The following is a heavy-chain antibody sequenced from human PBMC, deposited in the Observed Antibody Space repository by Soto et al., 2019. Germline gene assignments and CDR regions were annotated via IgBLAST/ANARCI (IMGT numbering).Heavy chain of an antibody. Sequence: SETLALTCPVSGGSISSGVYYWSWIRQHPGKGLEWIGFIYYNGRTYYNPSLRSRAFMSVDTSKNQFSLHLTSVTAADTAVYYCARDGGRRGYCIVDECYEGADPWGPGTLVTVS. CDR3: ARDGGRRGYCIVDECYEGADP. V-gene: IGHV4-31*03. D-gene: IGHD2-8*02. CDR1: GGSISSGVYY. CDR2: IYYNGRT. J-gene: IGHJ5*02.